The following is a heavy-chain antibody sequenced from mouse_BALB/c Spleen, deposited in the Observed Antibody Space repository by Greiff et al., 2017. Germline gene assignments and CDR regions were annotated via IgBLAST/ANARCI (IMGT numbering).Heavy chain of an antibody. Sequence: QVQLQQSGAELAKPGASVKMSCKASGYTFTSYWMHWVKQRPGQGLEWIGYINPSTGYTEYNQKFKDKATLTADKSSSTAYMQLSSLTSEDSAVYYCARGEDEGVCYYAMDYWGQGTSVTVSS. CDR1: GYTFTSYW. CDR2: INPSTGYT. V-gene: IGHV1-7*01. J-gene: IGHJ4*01. CDR3: ARGEDEGVCYYAMDY.